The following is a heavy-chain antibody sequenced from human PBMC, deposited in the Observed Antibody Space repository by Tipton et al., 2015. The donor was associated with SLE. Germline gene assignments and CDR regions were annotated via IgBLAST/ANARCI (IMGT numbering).Heavy chain of an antibody. J-gene: IGHJ4*02. V-gene: IGHV4-39*01. CDR2: ISYSGNT. CDR1: GGSISESSNY. CDR3: ASLPDYFWGIYHYTCFADY. D-gene: IGHD3-16*02. Sequence: TLSLTCTVSGGSISESSNYWGWIRQPPGKGLEWIGNISYSGNTSYRPSLTKRIPITVDTSKNRFSLQLTSVTASDTAVYVCASLPDYFWGIYHYTCFADYWGQGALVTVSS.